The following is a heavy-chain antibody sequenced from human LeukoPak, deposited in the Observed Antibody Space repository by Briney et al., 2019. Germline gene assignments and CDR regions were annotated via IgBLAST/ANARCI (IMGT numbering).Heavy chain of an antibody. Sequence: SETLSLTCAVYGGSFSGYYWSWIRQPPGKGLEWIGEINHSGSTNYNPSLKSRVTISVDASKNQFSLKLSSVTAADTAVYYCARDLGYWGQGTLVTVSS. J-gene: IGHJ4*02. CDR2: INHSGST. CDR1: GGSFSGYY. V-gene: IGHV4-34*01. CDR3: ARDLGY.